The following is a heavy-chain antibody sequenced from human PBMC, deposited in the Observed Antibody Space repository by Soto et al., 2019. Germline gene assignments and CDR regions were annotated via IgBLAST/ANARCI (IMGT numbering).Heavy chain of an antibody. CDR2: IIPIFGTA. J-gene: IGHJ5*02. CDR3: ARDWNLRLGELKSPWFDP. V-gene: IGHV1-69*01. Sequence: QVQLVQSGAEVKKPGSSVKVSCKASGGTFSSYAISWVRQAPGQGLEWMGGIIPIFGTANYAQKFQGRVTITADESTSTAYMELSSLRSEDTAVYYCARDWNLRLGELKSPWFDPWGQGTLVTVSS. D-gene: IGHD3-16*01. CDR1: GGTFSSYA.